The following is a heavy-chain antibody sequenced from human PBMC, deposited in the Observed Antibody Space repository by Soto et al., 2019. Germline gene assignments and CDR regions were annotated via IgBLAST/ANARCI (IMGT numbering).Heavy chain of an antibody. J-gene: IGHJ1*01. V-gene: IGHV3-15*01. CDR2: IKSKTDGGTI. CDR1: GFTFSDAW. CDR3: AVHSTTWFRDYFQN. D-gene: IGHD3-10*01. Sequence: EVQLEDSGGDLVKPGGSLTLSCVASGFTFSDAWMSWVRQAPGKGLEWVGRIKSKTDGGTIDYAAPVKGRFTISRHDSRNRLYLEINSLKTEDTAVYYCAVHSTTWFRDYFQNWGQGTLVTVSS.